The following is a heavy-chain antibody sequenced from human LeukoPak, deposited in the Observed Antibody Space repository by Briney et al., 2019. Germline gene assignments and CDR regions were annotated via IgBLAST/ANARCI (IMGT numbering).Heavy chain of an antibody. D-gene: IGHD4-23*01. J-gene: IGHJ5*02. Sequence: ASVKVSCKASGYTFTSYYMHWVRQAPGQGLERMGIINPSGGSTSYAQKFQGRVTMTRDTSTSTVYMELSSLRSEDTAVYYCAGLYGGNSGFDPWGQGTLVTVSS. CDR1: GYTFTSYY. CDR3: AGLYGGNSGFDP. CDR2: INPSGGST. V-gene: IGHV1-46*03.